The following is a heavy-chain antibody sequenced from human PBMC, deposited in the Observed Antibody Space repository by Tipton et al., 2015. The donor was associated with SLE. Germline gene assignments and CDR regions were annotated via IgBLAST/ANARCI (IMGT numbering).Heavy chain of an antibody. D-gene: IGHD4-11*01. J-gene: IGHJ5*02. V-gene: IGHV3-30*04. CDR1: GFTFSSYT. CDR2: ISHDGSNK. Sequence: RSLRLSCAASGFTFSSYTMHWVRQAPGKGLEWVALISHDGSNKYYADSVKGRFTISRDNSKNTLYLQMNSLRAEDTAVYYCAREAPVTTMWGNWFDPWGQGTLVTVSS. CDR3: AREAPVTTMWGNWFDP.